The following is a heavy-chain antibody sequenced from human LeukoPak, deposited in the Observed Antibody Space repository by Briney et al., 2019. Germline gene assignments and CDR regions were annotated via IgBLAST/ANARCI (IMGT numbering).Heavy chain of an antibody. V-gene: IGHV3-11*01. J-gene: IGHJ4*02. CDR3: ARDLQTRDPYYFDY. CDR2: ISSSGSTI. Sequence: PGGSLRLSCAASGFTFGDYYMSWIRQAPGKGLEWVSYISSSGSTIYYADSVKGRFTISRDNAKNSLYLQMNSLRAEDTAVYYCARDLQTRDPYYFDYWGQGTLVTVSS. D-gene: IGHD3-10*01. CDR1: GFTFGDYY.